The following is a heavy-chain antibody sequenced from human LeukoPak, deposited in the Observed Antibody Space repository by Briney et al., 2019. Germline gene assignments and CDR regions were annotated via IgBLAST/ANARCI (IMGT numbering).Heavy chain of an antibody. CDR1: GFTFSSYE. V-gene: IGHV3-48*03. J-gene: IGHJ4*02. CDR2: ISSSGSTT. Sequence: GGSLRLSCAASGFTFSSYEMNWVRQAPGKGLEWLSYISSSGSTTYYADSVKGRVTITRDNAKNSLYLQMNSLRAEDTAVYYCASGYSFGPYFDYWGRGTLVTVSS. CDR3: ASGYSFGPYFDY. D-gene: IGHD5-18*01.